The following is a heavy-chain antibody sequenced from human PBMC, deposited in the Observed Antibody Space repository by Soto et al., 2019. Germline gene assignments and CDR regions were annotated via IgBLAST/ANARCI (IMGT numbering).Heavy chain of an antibody. CDR3: AKGSRMGVTTLGSCFDP. V-gene: IGHV3-23*01. D-gene: IGHD1-26*01. J-gene: IGHJ5*02. CDR2: ISGSGDSL. Sequence: GGSLRLSCAASGFTFSSYAMSWVRQAPGKGLEWVSGISGSGDSLYYADSVKGRFTISRDNSKNTLYMEMNSLRAEDTAVYYCAKGSRMGVTTLGSCFDPWGQGTLVTVSS. CDR1: GFTFSSYA.